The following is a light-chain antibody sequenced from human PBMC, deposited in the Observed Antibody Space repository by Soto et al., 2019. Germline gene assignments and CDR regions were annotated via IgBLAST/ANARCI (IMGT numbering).Light chain of an antibody. Sequence: DIPMTQSPSSLSASVGDRVTITCRASQGFTTYLNWYQQKPGNAPKLLIYAASTLQSGVPSRFSGSGSETDFTLTISSLRPEDFATYSCQQSYSTTWTFGQGTKVEIK. CDR1: QGFTTY. CDR2: AAS. CDR3: QQSYSTTWT. J-gene: IGKJ1*01. V-gene: IGKV1-39*01.